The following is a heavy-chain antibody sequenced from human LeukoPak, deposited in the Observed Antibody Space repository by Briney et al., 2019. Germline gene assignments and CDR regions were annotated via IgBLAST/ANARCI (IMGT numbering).Heavy chain of an antibody. V-gene: IGHV1-2*02. CDR2: VNPNSGGT. Sequence: GASVKLSCTASGYTFTGYYMHWVRQAPGQGLEWMGWVNPNSGGTNYAQKFQGRVTMTRVTSISTAYMELSRLRSDDEAVYYCWRPITLGRFHSLAYWGQGTLVTVSS. CDR3: WRPITLGRFHSLAY. CDR1: GYTFTGYY. D-gene: IGHD3-10*01. J-gene: IGHJ4*02.